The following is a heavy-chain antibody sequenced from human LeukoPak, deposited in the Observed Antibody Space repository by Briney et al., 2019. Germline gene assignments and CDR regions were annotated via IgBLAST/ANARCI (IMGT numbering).Heavy chain of an antibody. D-gene: IGHD4-11*01. CDR1: GFTFRNYA. V-gene: IGHV3-30*04. CDR3: ARDVGTDTMTTEIAY. Sequence: GGSLRLSCAASGFTFRNYAFQWVRQAPGKGLEWVALISKDGRNKNHAGSVKGRFTISRDNSKDTLYLQMDSLRVEDTAVYYCARDVGTDTMTTEIAYWGQGTLVTVSS. J-gene: IGHJ4*02. CDR2: ISKDGRNK.